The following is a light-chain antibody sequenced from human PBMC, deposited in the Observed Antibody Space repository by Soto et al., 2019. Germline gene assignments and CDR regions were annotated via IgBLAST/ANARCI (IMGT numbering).Light chain of an antibody. CDR3: SSYAGNKHV. J-gene: IGLJ1*01. V-gene: IGLV2-8*01. CDR1: RSDVGGYEY. Sequence: QSVLTQPPSASGSLGQSVTISCTGTRSDVGGYEYVSWYQQHPGKAPKLMIYEVTKRPSGVPDRFSGSKSGNTASLTVSGLQAEDEADYYCSSYAGNKHVFGTGTKATVL. CDR2: EVT.